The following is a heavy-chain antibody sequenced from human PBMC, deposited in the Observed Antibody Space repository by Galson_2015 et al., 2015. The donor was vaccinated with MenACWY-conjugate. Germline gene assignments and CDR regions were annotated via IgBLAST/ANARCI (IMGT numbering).Heavy chain of an antibody. CDR3: ARDREWELLVDWFDP. D-gene: IGHD1-26*01. CDR1: GYTFTSYA. V-gene: IGHV1-3*01. J-gene: IGHJ5*02. CDR2: INAGNGNT. Sequence: SVKVSCKASGYTFTSYAMHWVRQAPGQRLEWMGWINAGNGNTKYSQKFQGRVTITRDTSASTAYMELRSLRSDDTAVYYCARDREWELLVDWFDPWGQGTLVTVSS.